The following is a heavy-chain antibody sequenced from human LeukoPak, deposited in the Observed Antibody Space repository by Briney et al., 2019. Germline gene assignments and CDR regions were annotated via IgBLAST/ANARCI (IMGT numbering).Heavy chain of an antibody. CDR2: INHSGST. J-gene: IGHJ4*02. CDR1: GGSFSGYY. V-gene: IGHV4-34*01. CDR3: ARGQALTMIVVVITRSTYFDY. D-gene: IGHD3-22*01. Sequence: SETLSLTCAVYGGSFSGYYWSWIRQPPGKGLEWIGEINHSGSTNYNPSLKSRVTISVDTSKNQFSLKLSSVTAADTAVYYCARGQALTMIVVVITRSTYFDYWGQGTLVTVSS.